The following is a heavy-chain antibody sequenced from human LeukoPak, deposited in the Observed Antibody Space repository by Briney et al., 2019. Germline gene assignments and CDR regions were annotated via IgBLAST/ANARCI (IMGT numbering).Heavy chain of an antibody. Sequence: GGSLRLSCVVSGCIFSSYSMSWVRQAPGKGLEWVSYIDASSSTIYYADSVKGRFTVSRDNAKNSLYLQMKSLRAEDTAVYYCGGRLVWGNRTVVTVSS. V-gene: IGHV3-48*04. CDR1: GCIFSSYS. CDR3: GGRLV. CDR2: IDASSSTI. J-gene: IGHJ6*04.